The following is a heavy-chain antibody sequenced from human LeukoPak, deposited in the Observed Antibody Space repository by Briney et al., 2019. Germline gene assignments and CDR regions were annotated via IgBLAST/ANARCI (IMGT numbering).Heavy chain of an antibody. CDR1: GGTFSSYA. V-gene: IGHV1-69*13. Sequence: GAPVKVSCKASGGTFSSYAISWVRQAPGQGLEWMGGIIPIFGTANYAQKFQGRVTITADESTSTAYMELSNLRSEDTAVYYCARIRSLGYSYGYPPFSPFDYWGQGTLVTVSS. J-gene: IGHJ4*02. CDR3: ARIRSLGYSYGYPPFSPFDY. CDR2: IIPIFGTA. D-gene: IGHD5-18*01.